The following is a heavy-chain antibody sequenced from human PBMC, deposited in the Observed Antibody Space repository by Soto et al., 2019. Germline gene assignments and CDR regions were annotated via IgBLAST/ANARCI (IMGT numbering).Heavy chain of an antibody. J-gene: IGHJ4*02. CDR2: INHSGST. CDR1: GGSFSGYY. V-gene: IGHV4-34*01. CDR3: ARGRRDSSGWYPRPTANYFDY. D-gene: IGHD6-19*01. Sequence: QVQLQQWGAGLLKPSETLSLTCAVYGGSFSGYYWSWIRQPPGKGLEWIGEINHSGSTNYNPSLKRRVTISVDPSKNQFSLKLSSVTAADTAVYYCARGRRDSSGWYPRPTANYFDYWGQGTLVTVSS.